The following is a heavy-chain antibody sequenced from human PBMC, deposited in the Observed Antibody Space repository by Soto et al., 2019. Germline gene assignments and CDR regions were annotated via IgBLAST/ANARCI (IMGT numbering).Heavy chain of an antibody. J-gene: IGHJ6*02. V-gene: IGHV3-21*01. D-gene: IGHD3-22*01. CDR2: ISSSSSYI. CDR1: GFTFSSYS. CDR3: ARDPGNYYDSSGYYYYYYGMEV. Sequence: TGGSLRLSCAASGFTFSSYSMNWVRQAPGKGLEWVSSISSSSSYIYYADSVKGRFTISRDNAKNSLYLQMNSLRAEDTAVYYCARDPGNYYDSSGYYYYYYGMEVWGQGTTVTVS.